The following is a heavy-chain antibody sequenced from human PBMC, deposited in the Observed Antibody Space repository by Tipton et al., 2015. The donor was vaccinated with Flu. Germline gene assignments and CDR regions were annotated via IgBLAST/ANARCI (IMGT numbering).Heavy chain of an antibody. J-gene: IGHJ5*02. CDR2: INHSGST. D-gene: IGHD6-19*01. V-gene: IGHV4-34*01. CDR1: GGSISAFY. CDR3: ARKSLAVAARGWFDP. Sequence: TLSLTCTVSGGSISAFYWNWIRQPPGKGLEWIGEINHSGSTNYNPSLKSRVTISVDTSKNQFSLKLSSVTAADTAVYYCARKSLAVAARGWFDPWGQGTLVTVSS.